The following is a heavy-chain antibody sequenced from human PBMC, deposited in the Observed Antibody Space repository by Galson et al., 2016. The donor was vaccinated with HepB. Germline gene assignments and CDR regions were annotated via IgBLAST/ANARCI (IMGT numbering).Heavy chain of an antibody. CDR2: INQDGSEK. CDR1: RFTFSNYW. D-gene: IGHD3-22*01. J-gene: IGHJ4*02. V-gene: IGHV3-7*01. Sequence: SLRLSCAASRFTFSNYWLSWVRQAPGKGLEWVANINQDGSEKYYVDSVKGRFIISRDNAKNSLYLQMNSLRAEDTAVYYCARVHNDYDSSGPFDFWGQGTLVTVSS. CDR3: ARVHNDYDSSGPFDF.